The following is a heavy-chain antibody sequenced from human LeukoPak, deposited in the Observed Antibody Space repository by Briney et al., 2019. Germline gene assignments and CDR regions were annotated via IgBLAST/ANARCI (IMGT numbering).Heavy chain of an antibody. J-gene: IGHJ4*02. CDR3: ARQTGSGLFILP. CDR1: GVPISSSNSY. D-gene: IGHD3/OR15-3a*01. CDR2: IYYSGNT. V-gene: IGHV4-39*01. Sequence: SETLSLTCTVSGVPISSSNSYWGWIRQPPGKGLEWIGSIYYSGNTYYNASLKSQVSISIDTSKNRFSLKLTSVTAADTAVYYCARQTGSGLFILPGGQGTLVTVSS.